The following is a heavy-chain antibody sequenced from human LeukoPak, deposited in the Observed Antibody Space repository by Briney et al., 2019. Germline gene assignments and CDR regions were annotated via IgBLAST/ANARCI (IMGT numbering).Heavy chain of an antibody. J-gene: IGHJ4*02. V-gene: IGHV1-2*04. CDR1: GNTFTGYY. CDR2: INPNSGGT. Sequence: ASVKVSCKDSGNTFTGYYMHWVRQAPGQGLEWMGWINPNSGGTNYAQKFQGWVTMTRDTSISTAYMELSRLRSDDTAVYYCARRRPITIFGVVGFDYWGQGTLVTVSS. CDR3: ARRRPITIFGVVGFDY. D-gene: IGHD3-3*01.